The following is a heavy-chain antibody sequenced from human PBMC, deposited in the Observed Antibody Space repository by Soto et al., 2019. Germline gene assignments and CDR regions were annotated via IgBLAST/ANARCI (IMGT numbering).Heavy chain of an antibody. J-gene: IGHJ5*02. Sequence: QITLKESGPTLVKPTQTLTLTCTFSGFSLSTSGVGVGWIRQPPGKALEWLALIYWDDDKRYSPSLKSRLTITKDTSKNQVVPTMTNMDPVDTATYSCAHSVITMVRGVIGLGFDPWGQGTLVTVSS. CDR1: GFSLSTSGVG. CDR3: AHSVITMVRGVIGLGFDP. D-gene: IGHD3-10*01. V-gene: IGHV2-5*02. CDR2: IYWDDDK.